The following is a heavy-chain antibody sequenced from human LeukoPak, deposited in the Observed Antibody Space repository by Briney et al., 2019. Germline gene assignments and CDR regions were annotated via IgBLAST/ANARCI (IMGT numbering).Heavy chain of an antibody. J-gene: IGHJ4*02. V-gene: IGHV4-61*01. Sequence: PSETLSLTCTVSGGSVSSTNFYWGWTRQPPGEGLGWIGWDHYSGRNNFNPSLKSRVTISLDTAKNQFSLKLNAVTAADTAIYYCARQQIRGGIFGDFDYWGPGSLVTVSS. D-gene: IGHD3-10*01. CDR2: DHYSGRN. CDR1: GGSVSSTNFY. CDR3: ARQQIRGGIFGDFDY.